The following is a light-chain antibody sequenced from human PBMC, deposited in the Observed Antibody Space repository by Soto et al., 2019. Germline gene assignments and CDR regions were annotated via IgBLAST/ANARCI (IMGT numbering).Light chain of an antibody. J-gene: IGKJ2*01. CDR2: GAS. CDR3: QQYPGYT. V-gene: IGKV3-20*01. Sequence: EIVLTQSPGTLSLSPGERATLSCRASQSVSSSYLAWYQQKPGQAPRLLIYGASSRATGIPDRFSGSGSGTVFTLTIRRLGPADFAVYLCQQYPGYTFGQGTKLEIK. CDR1: QSVSSSY.